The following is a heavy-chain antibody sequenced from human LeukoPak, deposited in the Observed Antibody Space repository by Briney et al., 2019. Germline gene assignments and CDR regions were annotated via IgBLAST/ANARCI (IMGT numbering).Heavy chain of an antibody. CDR1: GGSSSGYY. CDR3: ARTRIAVADY. CDR2: INHSGST. J-gene: IGHJ4*02. V-gene: IGHV4-34*01. D-gene: IGHD6-19*01. Sequence: SETLSLTCAVYGGSSSGYYWSWIRQPPGKGLEWIGEINHSGSTNYNPSLKSRVTISVDTSKNQFSLKLSSVTAADTAVYYCARTRIAVADYWGQGTLVTVSS.